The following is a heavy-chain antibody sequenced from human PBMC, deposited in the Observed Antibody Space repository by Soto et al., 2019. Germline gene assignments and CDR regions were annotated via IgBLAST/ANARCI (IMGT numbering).Heavy chain of an antibody. J-gene: IGHJ4*02. CDR2: FFYSENT. Sequence: ASETLSLTCSVSGDSVTSDTYYWGWIRQPPGRGLEWIGYFFYSENTYCNPSLKSRVTISVDSSKNHFSLNLNSVTAADSAIYYCVRGRGYSTGYFDYWGQGSQVTVSS. CDR1: GDSVTSDTYY. V-gene: IGHV4-39*02. D-gene: IGHD3-3*01. CDR3: VRGRGYSTGYFDY.